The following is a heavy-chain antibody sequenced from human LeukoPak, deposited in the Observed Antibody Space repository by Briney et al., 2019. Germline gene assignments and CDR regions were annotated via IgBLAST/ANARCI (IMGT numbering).Heavy chain of an antibody. Sequence: SETLSLTCAVYGGSFSGYYWSWIRQPPGKGLEWIGEINHSGSTNYNPSLKSRVTISVDTSKNQFSLKLSSVTAADTAVYYCARGGDYYDSSGYYHFDYWGQGTPVTVSS. J-gene: IGHJ4*02. CDR3: ARGGDYYDSSGYYHFDY. V-gene: IGHV4-34*01. D-gene: IGHD3-22*01. CDR2: INHSGST. CDR1: GGSFSGYY.